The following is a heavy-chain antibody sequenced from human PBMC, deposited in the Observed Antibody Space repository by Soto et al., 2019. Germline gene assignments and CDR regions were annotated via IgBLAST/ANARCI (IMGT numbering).Heavy chain of an antibody. CDR3: VRDGSGHVPIDY. D-gene: IGHD3-10*01. Sequence: EVQLVESGGDLVQPGGSLRLSCAASGFTFSKYWMHWVRQAPGKGLMWVSRIESDGRSTSYADSVKGRFTISRDNAKNRLYWEMNSLRAGDTAVYYCVRDGSGHVPIDYWGQGTLVTVSS. CDR2: IESDGRST. CDR1: GFTFSKYW. V-gene: IGHV3-74*01. J-gene: IGHJ4*02.